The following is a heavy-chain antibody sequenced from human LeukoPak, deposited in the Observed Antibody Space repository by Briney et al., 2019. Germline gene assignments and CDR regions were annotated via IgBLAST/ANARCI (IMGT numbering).Heavy chain of an antibody. J-gene: IGHJ5*02. Sequence: ASVKVSFKSSGYTFTGYYMHWVRQPPAQGLEWMGLINPNSGGTNYAQKFQGRVTMTRDTSISTAYMELSRLRSDDTAVYYCARVSRRGSSSWYENWFDPWGQGTLVTVSS. D-gene: IGHD6-13*01. CDR1: GYTFTGYY. CDR2: INPNSGGT. V-gene: IGHV1-2*02. CDR3: ARVSRRGSSSWYENWFDP.